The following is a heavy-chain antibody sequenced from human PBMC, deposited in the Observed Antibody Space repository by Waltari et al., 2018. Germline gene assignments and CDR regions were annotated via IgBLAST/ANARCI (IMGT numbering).Heavy chain of an antibody. CDR1: GHTFTSYD. V-gene: IGHV1-8*01. J-gene: IGHJ5*02. CDR2: MKPNSGNT. CDR3: AKSDRFSFYYGSGSYLEFDP. Sequence: QVQLVQSGAEVKKPGASVKVSCKASGHTFTSYDINWVRQATGQGLEWMGWMKPNSGNTGYAQKFQGRVTMTRNTSISTAYMELSSLRFEDTAVYYCAKSDRFSFYYGSGSYLEFDPWGQGTLVTVSS. D-gene: IGHD3-10*01.